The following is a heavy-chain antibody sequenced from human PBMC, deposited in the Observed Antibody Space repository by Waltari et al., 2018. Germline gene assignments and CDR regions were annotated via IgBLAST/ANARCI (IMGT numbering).Heavy chain of an antibody. CDR1: GFTFSRYG. Sequence: QVQLVESGGGVVQPGRSLRLSCAASGFTFSRYGMHWVRPAPGKGLEWVAVIWYDGSNKYYADSVKGRFTIYRDNSKNTLYLQMNSLRAEDTAVYYCARVAGTSRYYYYYGMDVWGQGTTVTVSS. J-gene: IGHJ6*02. CDR3: ARVAGTSRYYYYYGMDV. CDR2: IWYDGSNK. V-gene: IGHV3-33*01. D-gene: IGHD6-19*01.